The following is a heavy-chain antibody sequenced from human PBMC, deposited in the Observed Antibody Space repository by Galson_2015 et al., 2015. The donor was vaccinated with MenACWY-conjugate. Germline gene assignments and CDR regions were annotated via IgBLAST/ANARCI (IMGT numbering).Heavy chain of an antibody. CDR2: IYYSGST. CDR1: GGSISIYY. V-gene: IGHV4-59*01. J-gene: IGHJ5*02. CDR3: ARESLGIAVAGGNWFDP. D-gene: IGHD6-19*01. Sequence: ATLSLTCTVSGGSISIYYWSWIRQPPGKGLEWIGYIYYSGSTNYNPSLKSRVTISVDTSKNQFSLKLSSVTAADTAVYYCARESLGIAVAGGNWFDPWGQGTLVTVSS.